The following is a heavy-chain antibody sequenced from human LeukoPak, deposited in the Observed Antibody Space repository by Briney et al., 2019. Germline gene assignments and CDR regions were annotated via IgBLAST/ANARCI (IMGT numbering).Heavy chain of an antibody. CDR2: ISAYNGNT. J-gene: IGHJ6*02. Sequence: GASVKVSCKASGYTFTSYGISWVRQAPGQGLEWMGWISAYNGNTNYAQKLQGRVTMTTDTSTSTAYMELRSLRSDDTAVYYCAIVWFGEGAYYYYGMDVWGQGTTVTVSS. CDR1: GYTFTSYG. V-gene: IGHV1-18*01. D-gene: IGHD3-10*01. CDR3: AIVWFGEGAYYYYGMDV.